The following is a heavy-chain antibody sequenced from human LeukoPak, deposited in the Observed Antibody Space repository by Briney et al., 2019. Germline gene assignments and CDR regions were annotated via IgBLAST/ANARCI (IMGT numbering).Heavy chain of an antibody. Sequence: GGSLRLSCAASGFTFSSYGMHWVRQAPGKGLEWVAVISYDGSNKYYADSVKGRFTISRDNSKNTLYLQMNSLKTEDTAVYYCTTVSLYYYGMDVWGQGTTVTVSS. V-gene: IGHV3-30*03. CDR1: GFTFSSYG. J-gene: IGHJ6*02. CDR3: TTVSLYYYGMDV. CDR2: ISYDGSNK.